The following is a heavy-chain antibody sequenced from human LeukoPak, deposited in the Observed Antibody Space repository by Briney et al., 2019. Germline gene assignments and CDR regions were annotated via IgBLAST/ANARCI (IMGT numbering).Heavy chain of an antibody. CDR2: ISFSDSPK. CDR1: GFTFRSYA. CDR3: AKDGVYGGSYPYYFDY. D-gene: IGHD1-26*01. Sequence: GGSLRLSCAASGFTFRSYAISCVCQSPGKGVEWVSSISFSDSPKYSADSVKGRFTISRDSSTNTLYLQMNSLRTEDPTVYYCAKDGVYGGSYPYYFDYWGQGTLVTVSS. J-gene: IGHJ4*02. V-gene: IGHV3-23*01.